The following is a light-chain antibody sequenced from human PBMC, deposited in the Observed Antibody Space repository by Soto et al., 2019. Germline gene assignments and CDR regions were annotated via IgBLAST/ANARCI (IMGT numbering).Light chain of an antibody. V-gene: IGLV3-21*04. Sequence: SYELTQPPSVSVAPGETARITCGGNNFGGKNVHWYQQKAGQAPVLVIYYDGDRPSGIPERFSGSNSGNTATLTISRVEAEDEADYYCQVWDTSSDPHVIFAGGTKLTVL. CDR2: YDG. CDR3: QVWDTSSDPHVI. J-gene: IGLJ2*01. CDR1: NFGGKN.